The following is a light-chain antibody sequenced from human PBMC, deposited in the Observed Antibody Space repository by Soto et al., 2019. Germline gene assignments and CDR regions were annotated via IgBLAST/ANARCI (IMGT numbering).Light chain of an antibody. Sequence: EIVMTQSPVTLSASPGERATLSCRASQNIINNLAWYQQKPGQAPRLLIYGASTRATGIPDRFSGSGSGTEFTLSISSLQSEDFPVYYCQQYKDWPPISFGQGTRLEMK. V-gene: IGKV3-15*01. J-gene: IGKJ5*01. CDR3: QQYKDWPPIS. CDR1: QNIINN. CDR2: GAS.